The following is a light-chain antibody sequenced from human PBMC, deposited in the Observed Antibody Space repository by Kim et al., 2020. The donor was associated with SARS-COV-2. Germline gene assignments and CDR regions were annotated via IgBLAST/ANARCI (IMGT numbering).Light chain of an antibody. CDR2: ANN. J-gene: IGLJ3*02. CDR3: AAWDDTLNGWV. V-gene: IGLV1-44*01. Sequence: QSVLTQSPSASGTPGQRVTISCSGSTSNIGSHVVNWYQHIPGTPPKLLIYANNRRPSGVLDRFSGSNSGTSASLAISGLLAEDESYYYCAAWDDTLNGWVFGGGTQLTVL. CDR1: TSNIGSHV.